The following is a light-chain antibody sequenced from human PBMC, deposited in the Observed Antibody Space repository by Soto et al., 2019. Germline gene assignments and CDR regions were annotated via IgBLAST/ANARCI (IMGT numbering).Light chain of an antibody. J-gene: IGKJ1*01. Sequence: EIVLTQSPGTLSLSPGERATLSCRASQSVSSSYLAWYQQKPGQAPRLLIYGASSRATGIPDRVSGSGSERDLTLTISRLEPEDFGVYYCQQYDRSPLLTFGQGTKVAIK. CDR3: QQYDRSPLLT. V-gene: IGKV3-20*01. CDR2: GAS. CDR1: QSVSSSY.